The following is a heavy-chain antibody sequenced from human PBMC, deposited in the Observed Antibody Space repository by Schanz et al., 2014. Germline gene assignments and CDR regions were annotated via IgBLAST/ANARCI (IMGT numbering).Heavy chain of an antibody. J-gene: IGHJ4*02. V-gene: IGHV3-23*01. D-gene: IGHD6-13*01. CDR1: GFNFSDYA. CDR2: ISGGGGTT. CDR3: AKSQGSSFDS. Sequence: EVQLLESGGGLVQPGGSLRLSCAVSGFNFSDYAMCCVRQAPGKGLEWVSAISGGGGTTYYTDSVKGRFTISSDNSKSPLYLRMSSHRAEDTAVYYCAKSQGSSFDSWGQGTLVAVSS.